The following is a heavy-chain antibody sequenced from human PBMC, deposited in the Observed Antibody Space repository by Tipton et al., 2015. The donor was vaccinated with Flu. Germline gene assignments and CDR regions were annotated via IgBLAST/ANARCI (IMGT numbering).Heavy chain of an antibody. CDR3: ASSHCSSTSCRLGAYYYYMDV. CDR1: GGTFSSYA. V-gene: IGHV1-69*01. Sequence: QLVQSGAEVKKPGSSVKVSCKASGGTFSSYAISWVRQAPGQGLEWMGGIIPIFGTANYAQKFQGRVTITADESTSTAYMELSSLRSEDTAVYYCASSHCSSTSCRLGAYYYYMDVWGKGTTVTVSS. CDR2: IIPIFGTA. D-gene: IGHD2-2*01. J-gene: IGHJ6*03.